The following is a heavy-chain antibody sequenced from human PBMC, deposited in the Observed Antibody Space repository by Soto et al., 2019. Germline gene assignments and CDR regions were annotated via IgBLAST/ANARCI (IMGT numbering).Heavy chain of an antibody. CDR3: AKDTLGGTVRYGLLEK. CDR1: GFTFSAYA. J-gene: IGHJ4*02. D-gene: IGHD5-18*01. V-gene: IGHV3-23*01. Sequence: EVQLLESGGGLVQPGGSLRLSCAASGFTFSAYAMSWVRQAPGKGLEWVSVISDSGGTIKYADSVKGRFTISRDDSKNTVYLQMNSLRAEDTAVYYCAKDTLGGTVRYGLLEKWGQGTLVTVSS. CDR2: ISDSGGTI.